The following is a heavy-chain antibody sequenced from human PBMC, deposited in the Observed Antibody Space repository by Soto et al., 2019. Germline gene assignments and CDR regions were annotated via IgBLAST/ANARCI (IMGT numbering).Heavy chain of an antibody. V-gene: IGHV1-69*13. CDR2: IIPIFGTA. J-gene: IGHJ3*02. CDR3: ARAIYYYDSSGYYLYDAFDI. Sequence: ASVKVSCKASGGTFSSYAISWVRQAPGQGLEWMGGIIPIFGTANYAQKFQGRVTITADESTSTAYMELSSLRSEDTAVYYCARAIYYYDSSGYYLYDAFDIWGQGTMVTVSS. CDR1: GGTFSSYA. D-gene: IGHD3-22*01.